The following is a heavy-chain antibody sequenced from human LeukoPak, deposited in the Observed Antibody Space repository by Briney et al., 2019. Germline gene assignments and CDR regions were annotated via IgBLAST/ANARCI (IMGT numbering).Heavy chain of an antibody. CDR3: ARDISRVAAAGTFDY. CDR2: INPSGGST. Sequence: AASVKVSCKASGYTFTSYYMHWVRQAPGQGLEWMGIINPSGGSTSYAQKFQGRVTMTRDTSTSTVYMELSSLRSEDTAVYYCARDISRVAAAGTFDYWGQGTLVTVSS. J-gene: IGHJ4*02. D-gene: IGHD6-13*01. CDR1: GYTFTSYY. V-gene: IGHV1-46*01.